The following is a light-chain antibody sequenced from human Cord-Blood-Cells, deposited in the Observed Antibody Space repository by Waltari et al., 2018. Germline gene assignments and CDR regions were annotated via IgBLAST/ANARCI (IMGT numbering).Light chain of an antibody. J-gene: IGKJ3*01. Sequence: IQMTQSPSPLSASVGDRVTITCPASQSISSYLNWYQQKPGKAPKLLIYAASSLQSGVPSRFSGSGSGTDFTLTISSLQPEDFATYYCQQSYSTPFTFGPGTKVDIK. CDR1: QSISSY. CDR3: QQSYSTPFT. V-gene: IGKV1-39*01. CDR2: AAS.